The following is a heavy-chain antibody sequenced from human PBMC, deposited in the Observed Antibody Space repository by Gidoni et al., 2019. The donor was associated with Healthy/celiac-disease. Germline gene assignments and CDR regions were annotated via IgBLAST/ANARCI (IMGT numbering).Heavy chain of an antibody. J-gene: IGHJ4*02. D-gene: IGHD1-7*01. CDR1: GYSFTSYW. V-gene: IGHV5-51*01. CDR2: IYPGDSDT. CDR3: ARPLFRRKTGTTFGFDY. Sequence: EVQLVQSGAEVKTPGESLKISCTGSGYSFTSYWIGWVRQMPGKGLEWMGIIYPGDSDTRYSPSFQGQVTISADKSISTAYLQWSSLKASDTAMYYCARPLFRRKTGTTFGFDYWGQGTLVTVSS.